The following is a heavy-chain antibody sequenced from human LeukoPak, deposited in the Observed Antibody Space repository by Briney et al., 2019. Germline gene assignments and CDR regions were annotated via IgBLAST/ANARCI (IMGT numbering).Heavy chain of an antibody. CDR3: ARSGNIVVVPAARLRAFDI. J-gene: IGHJ3*02. Sequence: SVKVSCKASGGTFSSYAISWVRQAPGQGLEWMGRIIPILGIANYAQKFQGRVTITADKSTSTAYMELSSLRSEDTAVYYCARSGNIVVVPAARLRAFDIWGQGTMVTVSS. CDR2: IIPILGIA. V-gene: IGHV1-69*04. D-gene: IGHD2-2*01. CDR1: GGTFSSYA.